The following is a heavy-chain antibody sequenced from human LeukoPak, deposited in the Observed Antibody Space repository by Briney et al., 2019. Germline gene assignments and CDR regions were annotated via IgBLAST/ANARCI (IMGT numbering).Heavy chain of an antibody. V-gene: IGHV4-59*12. CDR1: GGSISSYY. J-gene: IGHJ4*02. CDR2: IYYSGST. D-gene: IGHD2-2*01. Sequence: PSETLSLTCTVSGGSISSYYWSWIRQPPGKGLEWIGYIYYSGSTNYNPSLKSRVTISVDRSKNQFSLKLSSVTAADTAVYYCARESGVPAAIDYWGQGTLVTVSS. CDR3: ARESGVPAAIDY.